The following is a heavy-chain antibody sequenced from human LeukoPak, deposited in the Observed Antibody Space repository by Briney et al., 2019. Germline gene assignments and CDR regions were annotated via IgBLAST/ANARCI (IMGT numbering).Heavy chain of an antibody. J-gene: IGHJ4*02. V-gene: IGHV4-4*07. D-gene: IGHD4-23*01. CDR2: IYTGGTT. CDR1: GGSINNYY. CDR3: ARDRNSAL. Sequence: SETLSLTCIVSGGSINNYYWSWIRQPAGKGLEWIGRIYTGGTTNYNPSLKSRVTISADTSKNQFSLRLSSVTAADTAVYYCARDRNSALWGQGTLVTVSS.